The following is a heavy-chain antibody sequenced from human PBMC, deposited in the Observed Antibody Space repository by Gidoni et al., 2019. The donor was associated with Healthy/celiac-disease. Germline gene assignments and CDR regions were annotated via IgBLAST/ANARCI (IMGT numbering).Heavy chain of an antibody. CDR2: IKSKTDGGTT. CDR3: TTDLIKRAPRNYYGSGSYYKTDSSGSY. CDR1: GFTFSNAW. Sequence: EVQLVESGGGLVKAGGSLSISCAASGFTFSNAWLNWVRQAPGKGLEWVGRIKSKTDGGTTDYAAPVKGRFPISRDDSKNTLYLQMNSLKTENTAVYYCTTDLIKRAPRNYYGSGSYYKTDSSGSYWGQGTLVTVSS. D-gene: IGHD3-10*01. V-gene: IGHV3-15*01. J-gene: IGHJ4*02.